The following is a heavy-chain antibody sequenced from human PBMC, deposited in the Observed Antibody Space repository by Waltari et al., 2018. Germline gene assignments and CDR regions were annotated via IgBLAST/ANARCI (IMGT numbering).Heavy chain of an antibody. CDR2: IYYSGGT. CDR3: ARHLAGDCGGDCYSHWYFDL. V-gene: IGHV4-39*07. D-gene: IGHD2-21*02. Sequence: QLQLQESGPGLVKPSETLSLTCTVSGGSISSSSYYWGWIRQPPGKGLAWVGSIYYSGGTSYNPSLKSRVTISVDTSKNQFSLKLSSVTAADTAVYYCARHLAGDCGGDCYSHWYFDLWGRGTLVTVSS. J-gene: IGHJ2*01. CDR1: GGSISSSSYY.